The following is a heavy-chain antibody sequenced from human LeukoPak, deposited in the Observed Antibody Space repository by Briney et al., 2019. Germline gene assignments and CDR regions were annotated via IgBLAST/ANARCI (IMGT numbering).Heavy chain of an antibody. CDR3: ARGGEVYYDSSVRESYYFDY. CDR2: IYYSGST. Sequence: NPSETLSLTCTVSGGSISSSSYYWGWIRQPPGKGLEWIGSIYYSGSTYYNPSLKSRVTISVDTSKNQFSLKLSSVTAADTAVYYCARGGEVYYDSSVRESYYFDYWGQGTLVTVSS. D-gene: IGHD3-22*01. CDR1: GGSISSSSYY. V-gene: IGHV4-39*01. J-gene: IGHJ4*02.